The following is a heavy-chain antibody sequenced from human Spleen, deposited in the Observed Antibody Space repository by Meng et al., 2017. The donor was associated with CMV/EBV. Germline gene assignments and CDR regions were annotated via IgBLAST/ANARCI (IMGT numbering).Heavy chain of an antibody. CDR1: GFTFTNAW. D-gene: IGHD6-13*01. J-gene: IGHJ4*02. Sequence: GGSLRLSCAASGFTFTNAWMSWVRQAPGKGLEWVSAISGSGDDTYYADSVKGRFAISRDKFKNTLYLEMKSLRAEDSALYYCAITHVAVDYWGQGTLVTVSS. V-gene: IGHV3-23*01. CDR2: ISGSGDDT. CDR3: AITHVAVDY.